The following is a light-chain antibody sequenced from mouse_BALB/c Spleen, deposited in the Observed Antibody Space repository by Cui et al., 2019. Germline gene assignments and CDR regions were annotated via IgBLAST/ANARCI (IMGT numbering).Light chain of an antibody. V-gene: IGKV12-46*01. CDR3: QHFWGTPLT. Sequence: DIQMTQSQASLSVSVGETVTITCRASENIYSNLAWYQQKQGKSPQLLVYAATNLADGGPSRCSGSRSGTQYSLKINSLQSEDFGSYYCQHFWGTPLTFGAGTKLELK. CDR2: AAT. J-gene: IGKJ5*01. CDR1: ENIYSN.